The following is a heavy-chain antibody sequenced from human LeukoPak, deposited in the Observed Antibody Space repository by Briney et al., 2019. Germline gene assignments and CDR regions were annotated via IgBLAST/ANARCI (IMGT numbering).Heavy chain of an antibody. CDR1: GSTIRSHY. D-gene: IGHD3-10*01. J-gene: IGHJ4*02. CDR2: IYYSVIT. Sequence: WETLSLTCTFSGSTIRSHYWSWIGQPPGQGLEWIGYIYYSVITNYNPSLKSRVTISVDTSNNQFSLKLSSVTAADTAVYYCARDRTYYYGSGKGYFDYWGQGTLVTVSS. V-gene: IGHV4-59*11. CDR3: ARDRTYYYGSGKGYFDY.